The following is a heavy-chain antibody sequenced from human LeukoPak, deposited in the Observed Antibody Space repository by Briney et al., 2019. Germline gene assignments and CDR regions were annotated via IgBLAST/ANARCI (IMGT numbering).Heavy chain of an antibody. CDR3: AKDQIAVAGRYFDY. D-gene: IGHD6-19*01. V-gene: IGHV3-30*18. CDR1: GFTFSSYG. Sequence: PGGSLRLSCAASGFTFSSYGMHWVRQAPGKGLGWVAVISYDGSNKYYADSVKSRFTISRDNSKNTLYLQMNSLRAEDTAVYYCAKDQIAVAGRYFDYWGQGTLVTVSS. J-gene: IGHJ4*02. CDR2: ISYDGSNK.